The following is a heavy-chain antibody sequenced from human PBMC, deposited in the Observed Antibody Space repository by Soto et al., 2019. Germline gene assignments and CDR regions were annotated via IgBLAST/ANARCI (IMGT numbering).Heavy chain of an antibody. J-gene: IGHJ3*02. Sequence: SVKVSCKASGGTFSSYTISWVRQAPGQGLEWMGRIIPILGIANYAQKFQGRVTITADKSTSTAYMELSSLRAEDTALYYCARGGFYDSSAYSYVNFAFDIWGQGTMVTVPS. CDR1: GGTFSSYT. CDR2: IIPILGIA. V-gene: IGHV1-69*02. D-gene: IGHD3-22*01. CDR3: ARGGFYDSSAYSYVNFAFDI.